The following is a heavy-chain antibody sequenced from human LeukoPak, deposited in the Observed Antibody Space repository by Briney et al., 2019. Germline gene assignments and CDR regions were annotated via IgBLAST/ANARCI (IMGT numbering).Heavy chain of an antibody. Sequence: PGGSLRLSCAVSGFTFNSYAMNWVRQAPGKGLEWVSAISRRGDSTYYSDAVKGRFTTSRDNSKNTLFLQMNSLRAEDTAVYYCAKDRSASGSYYPDYWGQGTLVTVSS. V-gene: IGHV3-23*01. J-gene: IGHJ4*02. CDR2: ISRRGDST. CDR3: AKDRSASGSYYPDY. CDR1: GFTFNSYA. D-gene: IGHD3-10*01.